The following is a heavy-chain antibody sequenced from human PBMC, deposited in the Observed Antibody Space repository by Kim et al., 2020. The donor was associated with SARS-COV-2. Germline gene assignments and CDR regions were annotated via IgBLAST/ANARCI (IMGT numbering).Heavy chain of an antibody. CDR2: EK. J-gene: IGHJ4*02. Sequence: EKNYVDSVKGRFTISRDTAKNSLDLQMTSLRDEDTAVYYCAREKAAADYWGQGTLVTVSS. D-gene: IGHD6-13*01. CDR3: AREKAAADY. V-gene: IGHV3-7*03.